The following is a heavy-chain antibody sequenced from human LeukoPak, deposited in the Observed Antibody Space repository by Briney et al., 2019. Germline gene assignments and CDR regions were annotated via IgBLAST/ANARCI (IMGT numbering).Heavy chain of an antibody. CDR3: ARLVGATGNFDY. Sequence: GASVKVSCKASGYTFTSYAMHWVRQAPGQRLEWMGWINAGNGNTKYSQKFQGRVTITRDTSASTAYMELSSLRSEDTAVYYCARLVGATGNFDYWGQGTLVTVSS. J-gene: IGHJ4*02. CDR2: INAGNGNT. CDR1: GYTFTSYA. V-gene: IGHV1-3*01. D-gene: IGHD1-26*01.